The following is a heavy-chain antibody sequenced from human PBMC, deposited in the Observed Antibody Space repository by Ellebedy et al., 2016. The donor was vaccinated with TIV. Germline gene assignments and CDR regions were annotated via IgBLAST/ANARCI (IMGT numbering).Heavy chain of an antibody. V-gene: IGHV3-49*04. Sequence: GESLKISCSASGFTFGDYAINWVRQAPGKGLEWVGFIRSKTYGGTTEFAASVKGRFTISRDDSKSIAYLQVNSLKTEDTAVYYCARGPIISPGYFYGMDVWGQGTTVTVSS. D-gene: IGHD2-21*01. J-gene: IGHJ6*02. CDR2: IRSKTYGGTT. CDR1: GFTFGDYA. CDR3: ARGPIISPGYFYGMDV.